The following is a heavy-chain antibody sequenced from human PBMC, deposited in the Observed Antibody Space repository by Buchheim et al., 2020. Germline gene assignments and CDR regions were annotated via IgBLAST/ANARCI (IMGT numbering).Heavy chain of an antibody. V-gene: IGHV3-30*04. CDR2: ISYDGSNK. CDR1: GFTFSSYA. D-gene: IGHD6-6*01. J-gene: IGHJ4*02. Sequence: QVQLVESGGGVVQPGRSLRLSCAASGFTFSSYAMHWVRQAPGKGLEWVAVISYDGSNKYYADSVKGRFTISSDNSKNTLYLQMNSLRAEDTAVYYCARGGDMRYIAAPLYYFDYWGQGTL. CDR3: ARGGDMRYIAAPLYYFDY.